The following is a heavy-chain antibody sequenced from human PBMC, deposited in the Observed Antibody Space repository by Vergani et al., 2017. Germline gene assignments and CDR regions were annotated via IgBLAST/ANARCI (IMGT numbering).Heavy chain of an antibody. CDR1: GFTFSSYA. Sequence: EVQLLESGGGLVQPGGSLRLSCAASGFTFSSYAMSWVRQAPGKGLEWVSGISWNSGSTGYADSVKGRFTISRDNAKNSLYLQMNSLRAEDTALYYCAKDLRGEYSSSRGAFDIWGQGTMVTVSS. V-gene: IGHV3-9*01. CDR3: AKDLRGEYSSSRGAFDI. CDR2: ISWNSGST. J-gene: IGHJ3*02. D-gene: IGHD6-6*01.